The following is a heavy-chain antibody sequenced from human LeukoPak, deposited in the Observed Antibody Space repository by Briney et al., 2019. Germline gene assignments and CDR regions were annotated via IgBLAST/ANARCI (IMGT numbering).Heavy chain of an antibody. V-gene: IGHV1-18*04. CDR3: ARADYEILTGYSDDAFDI. Sequence: ASVKVSCKASGYTFTSYGISWVRQAPGQGLEWMGWISAYNGNTNYAQKLQGRVTMTTDTSTSTAYMELRSLRSDDTAVYYCARADYEILTGYSDDAFDIWGQGTMVTVSS. D-gene: IGHD3-9*01. J-gene: IGHJ3*02. CDR2: ISAYNGNT. CDR1: GYTFTSYG.